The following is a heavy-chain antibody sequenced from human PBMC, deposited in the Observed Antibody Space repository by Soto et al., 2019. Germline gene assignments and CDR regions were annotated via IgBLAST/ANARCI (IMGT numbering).Heavy chain of an antibody. CDR2: IKPDGSAT. D-gene: IGHD2-21*02. J-gene: IGHJ4*02. CDR1: EFTFGSYW. CDR3: ARAGYCGPGCYYYFDY. V-gene: IGHV3-7*01. Sequence: EVQLVESGGGLVQPGGSLRLSCAVSEFTFGSYWMSWVRLIPGKGLEWVAYIKPDGSATYYVDSAKGRFTISRDNAKNSLYLQMNSLRVEDTSVYYCARAGYCGPGCYYYFDYWGQGTLVTVSS.